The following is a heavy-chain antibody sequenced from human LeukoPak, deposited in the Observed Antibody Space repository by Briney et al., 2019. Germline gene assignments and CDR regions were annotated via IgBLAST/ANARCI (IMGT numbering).Heavy chain of an antibody. J-gene: IGHJ4*02. CDR1: GYTFTSYG. D-gene: IGHD2-15*01. Sequence: ASVKVSCKASGYTFTSYGISWVRQAPGQGLEWMGWISTYNGNTNYAQNLQGRVTMTRDTSTNTVYMELSSLRSDDTAVYYCARLAVVESDYWGQGTLVTVSS. CDR3: ARLAVVESDY. CDR2: ISTYNGNT. V-gene: IGHV1-18*01.